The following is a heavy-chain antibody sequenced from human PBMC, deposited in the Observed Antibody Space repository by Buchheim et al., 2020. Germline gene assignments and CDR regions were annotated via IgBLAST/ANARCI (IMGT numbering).Heavy chain of an antibody. D-gene: IGHD5-18*01. J-gene: IGHJ6*02. V-gene: IGHV4-30-4*01. CDR2: IYYSGST. CDR1: GGSISSGDYY. CDR3: ARDRLDSYGFDYYYGMDV. Sequence: QVQLQESGPGLVKPSQILSLTCTVSGGSISSGDYYWSWIRQPPGKGLEWIGYIYYSGSTYYNPSLKSRVTISVDTSKNQFSLKLSSVTAADTAVYYCARDRLDSYGFDYYYGMDVWGQGTT.